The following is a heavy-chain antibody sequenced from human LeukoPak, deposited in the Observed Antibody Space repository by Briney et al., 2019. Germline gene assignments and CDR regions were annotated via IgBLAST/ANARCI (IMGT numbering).Heavy chain of an antibody. J-gene: IGHJ4*02. V-gene: IGHV4-59*01. Sequence: SETLSLTCTVSGGSISSYYWNWIRQPPGKGLEWIGYIYYSGSTNYNPSLKSRVTISLDTSKNQFSLKLNSVTAADTAVYYCARGPYGDYNFDYWGQGTLVTVSS. D-gene: IGHD4-17*01. CDR3: ARGPYGDYNFDY. CDR1: GGSISSYY. CDR2: IYYSGST.